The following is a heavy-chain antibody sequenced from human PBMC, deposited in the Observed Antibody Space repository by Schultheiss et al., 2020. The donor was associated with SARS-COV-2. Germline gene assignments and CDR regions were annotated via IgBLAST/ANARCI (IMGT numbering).Heavy chain of an antibody. Sequence: ASVKVSCKASGYTFTSYDINWVRQATGQGLEWMGWMNPNSGNTGYAQKFQGRVTMTRNTSISTAYMELSRLRSDDTAVYYCASQLRLGELSLYPYYYYHDGMNVWGQGTTVTVSS. D-gene: IGHD3-16*02. V-gene: IGHV1-8*01. CDR3: ASQLRLGELSLYPYYYYHDGMNV. CDR1: GYTFTSYD. J-gene: IGHJ6*02. CDR2: MNPNSGNT.